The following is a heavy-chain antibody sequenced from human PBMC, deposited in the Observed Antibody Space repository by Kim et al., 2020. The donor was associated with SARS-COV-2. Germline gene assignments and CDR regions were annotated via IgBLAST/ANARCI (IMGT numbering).Heavy chain of an antibody. CDR3: ARDHGYDILTGYYMGEYYFDY. J-gene: IGHJ4*02. CDR1: GFTFSSYG. V-gene: IGHV3-33*01. D-gene: IGHD3-9*01. Sequence: GGSLRLSCAASGFTFSSYGMHWVRQAPGKGLEWVAVIWYDGSNKYYADSVKGRFTISRDNSKNTLYLQMNSLRAEDTAVYYCARDHGYDILTGYYMGEYYFDYGGQGTLVTVAS. CDR2: IWYDGSNK.